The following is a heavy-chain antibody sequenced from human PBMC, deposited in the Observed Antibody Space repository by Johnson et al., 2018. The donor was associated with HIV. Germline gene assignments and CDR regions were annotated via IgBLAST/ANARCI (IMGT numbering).Heavy chain of an antibody. Sequence: VQLVESGGGLVQPGGSLRLSCGGYGLIFRTYWMSWVRQAPGKGLEWVANIKEDGSEKYYVDSVKGRFTISRDNGKNSLSLQMNSLRVEDTAVYYCARGYCSHGVCYTRADAFDIWGQGTMVTASS. V-gene: IGHV3-7*05. D-gene: IGHD2-8*01. J-gene: IGHJ3*02. CDR1: GLIFRTYW. CDR3: ARGYCSHGVCYTRADAFDI. CDR2: IKEDGSEK.